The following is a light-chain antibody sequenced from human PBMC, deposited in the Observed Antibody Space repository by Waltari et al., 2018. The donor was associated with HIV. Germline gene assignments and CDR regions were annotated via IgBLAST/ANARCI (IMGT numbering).Light chain of an antibody. V-gene: IGLV2-23*02. CDR1: SSDL. CDR3: CSYVGSGTWV. CDR2: EVS. J-gene: IGLJ3*02. Sequence: QSALTQPASVSGSPGQSITISCTGTSSDLVSWYQQHPDKAPKVMIFEVSKRPSGVSNLFSGSKSGNTASLTISGLQAEDEADYYCCSYVGSGTWVFGGGTKLTVL.